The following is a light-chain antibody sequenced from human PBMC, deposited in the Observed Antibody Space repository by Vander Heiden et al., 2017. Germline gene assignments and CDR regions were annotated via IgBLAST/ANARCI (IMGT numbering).Light chain of an antibody. CDR2: WAS. Sequence: DIVMRQSTASLAVSLGERASINCKSSQTVLYSSTNKNYLAWYQQKSSRPPKLLIYWASTRHSGVPDRFSGSGSGTNFTLTISSLQAEDAAVYFCQQYHVPPITFVQGTRLEIK. V-gene: IGKV4-1*01. CDR1: QTVLYSSTNKNY. J-gene: IGKJ5*01. CDR3: QQYHVPPIT.